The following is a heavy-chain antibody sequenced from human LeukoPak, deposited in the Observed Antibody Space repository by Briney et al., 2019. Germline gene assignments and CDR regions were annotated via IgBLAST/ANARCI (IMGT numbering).Heavy chain of an antibody. V-gene: IGHV3-64*01. J-gene: IGHJ6*02. D-gene: IGHD2-15*01. Sequence: GGSLRLSCAASGFTFSSYAMHWDRQAPGKGLEYVSAISSNGGTTYYANSVKGRFTISRDNPKNTLYLQMGSLRAEDMAVYYCARVKEKGYCSGGSCYSLYYYYYGMDVWGQGTTVTVSS. CDR3: ARVKEKGYCSGGSCYSLYYYYYGMDV. CDR2: ISSNGGTT. CDR1: GFTFSSYA.